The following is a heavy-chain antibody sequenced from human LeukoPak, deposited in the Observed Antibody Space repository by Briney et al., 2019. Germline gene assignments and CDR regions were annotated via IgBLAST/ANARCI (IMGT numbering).Heavy chain of an antibody. D-gene: IGHD4-17*01. CDR2: ISYDGSSK. CDR1: GFTFSSYG. Sequence: GGSLRLSCAASGFTFSSYGMHWVRQAPGKGLEWVAVISYDGSSKYYADSVKGRFTISRDNSKNTLYLQMNSLRAEDTAVYYCAKAPSTVSLREYFQHWGQGTLVTVSS. CDR3: AKAPSTVSLREYFQH. V-gene: IGHV3-30*18. J-gene: IGHJ1*01.